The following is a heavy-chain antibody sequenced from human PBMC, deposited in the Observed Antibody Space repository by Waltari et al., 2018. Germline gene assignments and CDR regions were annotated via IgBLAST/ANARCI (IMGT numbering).Heavy chain of an antibody. Sequence: QVQLQESGPGLVKPSQPLSLTSPFSVGPSTSVSYNWSWTPQPAGKGLEWIGRIYTSGSTNYNPSLMRRVAISVDTSNNQCYLKLSAVTDADTAVYYCERGYGSGSYSKNGDFDYWGQGTLVTVSS. J-gene: IGHJ4*02. CDR1: VGPSTSVSYN. V-gene: IGHV4-61*02. CDR2: IYTSGST. D-gene: IGHD3-10*01. CDR3: ERGYGSGSYSKNGDFDY.